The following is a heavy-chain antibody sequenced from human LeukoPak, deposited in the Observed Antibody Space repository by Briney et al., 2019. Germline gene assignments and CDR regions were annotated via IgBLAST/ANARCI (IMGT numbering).Heavy chain of an antibody. J-gene: IGHJ5*02. CDR3: ARDWGFQWLDP. D-gene: IGHD3-16*01. CDR2: IYHSGST. CDR1: GYSISSGYY. V-gene: IGHV4-38-2*02. Sequence: SESLSLTCTVSGYSISSGYYWGWIRQPPGQGLEWIGSIYHSGSTYYNPSLKSRVTISVDTSKNQFSLKLSSVTAADTAVYYCARDWGFQWLDPWGQGTLVTVSS.